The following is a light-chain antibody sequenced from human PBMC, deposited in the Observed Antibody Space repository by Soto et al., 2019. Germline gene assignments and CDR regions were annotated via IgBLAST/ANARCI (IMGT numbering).Light chain of an antibody. CDR3: QQRTDWPT. Sequence: EIVLTQSPATLPLSPGASATLSCRASQSVSHFLSWYQQKPGQAPRLLIYDTSSRATDIPGRFSGSGSGTDFTLTIDFVEPGDAVVYYCQQRTDWPTFGGGTKVEI. V-gene: IGKV3-11*01. CDR2: DTS. J-gene: IGKJ4*01. CDR1: QSVSHF.